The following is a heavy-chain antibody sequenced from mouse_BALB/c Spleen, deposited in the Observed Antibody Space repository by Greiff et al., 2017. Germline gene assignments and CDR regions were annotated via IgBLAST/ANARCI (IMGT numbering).Heavy chain of an antibody. V-gene: IGHV1-80*01. CDR1: GYAFSSYW. J-gene: IGHJ4*01. CDR3: ARKGGHGYAMDY. Sequence: VQVVESGAELVRPGSSVKISCKASGYAFSSYWMNWVKQRPGQGLEWIGQIYPGDGDTNYNGKFKGKATLTADKSSSTAYMQLSSLTSEDSAVYFCARKGGHGYAMDYWGQGTSVTVSS. D-gene: IGHD3-3*01. CDR2: IYPGDGDT.